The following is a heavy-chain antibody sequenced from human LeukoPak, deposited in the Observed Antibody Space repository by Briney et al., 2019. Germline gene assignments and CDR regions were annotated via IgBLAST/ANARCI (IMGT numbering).Heavy chain of an antibody. V-gene: IGHV3-64*01. CDR2: ISSNGGST. J-gene: IGHJ4*02. D-gene: IGHD5-24*01. Sequence: PGGSLRLSCAASGFTFSSYAMHWVRQAPGKGLEYVSAISSNGGSTYYANSVKGRFTISRDNSKNTLYLQMGSLRAEDMAVYYCARVRGVLKRWLQQWEYYFDYWGQGTLVTVSS. CDR3: ARVRGVLKRWLQQWEYYFDY. CDR1: GFTFSSYA.